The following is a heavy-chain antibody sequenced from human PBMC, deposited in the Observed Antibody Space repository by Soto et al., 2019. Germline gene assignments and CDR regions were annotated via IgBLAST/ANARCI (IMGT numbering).Heavy chain of an antibody. J-gene: IGHJ3*02. D-gene: IGHD2-15*01. CDR2: ISAYNGNT. V-gene: IGHV1-18*01. Sequence: EASVKVSCKASGYTFTSYGISWVRQAPGQGLEWMGWISAYNGNTNYAQKLQGRVTMTTDTSTSTAYMELRSLRSDDTAVYYCARDEEDIVVVVAATRDAFDIWGQGTMVTVSS. CDR3: ARDEEDIVVVVAATRDAFDI. CDR1: GYTFTSYG.